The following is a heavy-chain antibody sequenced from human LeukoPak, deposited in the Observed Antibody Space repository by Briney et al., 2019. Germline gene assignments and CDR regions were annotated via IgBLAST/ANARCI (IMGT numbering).Heavy chain of an antibody. Sequence: ASVKVSCKASGYTFTNYGISWVRQAPGQGLEWMGWINPYNGNTKYVQKLQGRVTMTTDTSTSTAYMELSSLRSEDTAVYYCATLYSFSDYWGQGTLATVSS. D-gene: IGHD3-16*02. CDR2: INPYNGNT. CDR1: GYTFTNYG. V-gene: IGHV1-18*01. CDR3: ATLYSFSDY. J-gene: IGHJ4*02.